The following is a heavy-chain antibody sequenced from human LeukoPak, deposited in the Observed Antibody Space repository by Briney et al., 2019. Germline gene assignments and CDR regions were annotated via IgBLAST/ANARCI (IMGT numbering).Heavy chain of an antibody. Sequence: SETLSLTCTVSGGSISSYYWSWIRQPPGKGLEWIGYIYYSGSTNYNPSLKSRVTISVDTSKNQFSLKLSSVTAADTAVYYCAGTMVRGVPYWGQGTLVTVSS. J-gene: IGHJ4*02. D-gene: IGHD3-10*01. CDR1: GGSISSYY. CDR3: AGTMVRGVPY. V-gene: IGHV4-59*01. CDR2: IYYSGST.